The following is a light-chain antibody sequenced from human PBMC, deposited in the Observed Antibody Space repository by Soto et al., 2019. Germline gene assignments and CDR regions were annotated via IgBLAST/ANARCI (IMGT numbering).Light chain of an antibody. CDR3: QQTYISSATM. CDR2: DAS. Sequence: DIQMTQSPSSLSASVGDKVTITCWASHSISPYLNWYQHKPGKAPKLLIYDASALQSGVPSRFSGSGSGRDFTLNITRLQPEDFATYYCQQTYISSATMFGQGTRVEIK. V-gene: IGKV1-39*01. CDR1: HSISPY. J-gene: IGKJ2*01.